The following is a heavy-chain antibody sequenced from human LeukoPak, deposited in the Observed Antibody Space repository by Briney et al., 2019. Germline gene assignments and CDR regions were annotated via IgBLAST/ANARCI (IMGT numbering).Heavy chain of an antibody. V-gene: IGHV4-30-4*08. J-gene: IGHJ6*03. D-gene: IGHD4-23*01. Sequence: PSQTLSLTCTVSGGSISSGDYYWSWIRQPPGKGLEWIGYIYYSGSTYYNPSLKSRVTISVDTSKNQFSLKLSSVTAADTAVYYCARGPLRRSHYYYYMDVWGKGTTVTVSS. CDR1: GGSISSGDYY. CDR2: IYYSGST. CDR3: ARGPLRRSHYYYYMDV.